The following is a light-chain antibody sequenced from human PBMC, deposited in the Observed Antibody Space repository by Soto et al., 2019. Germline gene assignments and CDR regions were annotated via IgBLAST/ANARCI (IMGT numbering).Light chain of an antibody. J-gene: IGLJ1*01. V-gene: IGLV1-40*01. CDR2: GNS. CDR1: SSNIGSTYD. CDR3: QSYDDSLSAHYV. Sequence: QSVLTQPPSMSGAPGRRVTISCTGSSSNIGSTYDVQWYQQLPGTAPKLLIYGNSNRPSGVPDRFSASKSGTSASLAITGLQADDEADYYCQSYDDSLSAHYVFGTGTKVTVL.